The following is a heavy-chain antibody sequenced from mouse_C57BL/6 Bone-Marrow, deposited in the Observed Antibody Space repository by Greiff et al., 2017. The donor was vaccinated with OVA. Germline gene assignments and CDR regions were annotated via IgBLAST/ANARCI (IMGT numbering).Heavy chain of an antibody. V-gene: IGHV1-5*01. Sequence: LEWLGALLPGHCVTISYQKFKGKAKLTAVTSASTAYMELSSLTNEDSADYYCTGVARGMDYWGQGTSVTVSS. CDR3: TGVARGMDY. CDR2: LLPGHCVT. D-gene: IGHD3-3*01. J-gene: IGHJ4*01.